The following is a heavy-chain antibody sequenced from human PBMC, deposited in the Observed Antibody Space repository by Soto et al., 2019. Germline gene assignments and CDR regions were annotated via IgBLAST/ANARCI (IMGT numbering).Heavy chain of an antibody. CDR2: INHSGST. V-gene: IGHV4-34*01. J-gene: IGHJ6*03. CDR1: GGSFSGYY. D-gene: IGHD6-19*01. Sequence: SETLSLTCAVYGGSFSGYYWSLIRQPPGKGLEWIGEINHSGSTNYNPSLKSRVTISVDTSKNQFSLKLSSVTAADTAVYYCARGYSSGWYKERYYYYYMDVWGKGTTVTVSS. CDR3: ARGYSSGWYKERYYYYYMDV.